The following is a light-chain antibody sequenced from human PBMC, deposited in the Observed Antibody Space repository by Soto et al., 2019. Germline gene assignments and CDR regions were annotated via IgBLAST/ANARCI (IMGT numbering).Light chain of an antibody. J-gene: IGLJ2*01. V-gene: IGLV2-11*01. CDR3: STWDASLNALI. CDR1: SSDVGGYTY. Sequence: QSVLTQPRSVSGSPGQSVTISCSGTSSDVGGYTYVSWYQQHPDKVPKLLIYDVTERPSGVPDRFSGSKSGNTASLTISGLQAEDEADYYCSTWDASLNALIFGGGTKVTVL. CDR2: DVT.